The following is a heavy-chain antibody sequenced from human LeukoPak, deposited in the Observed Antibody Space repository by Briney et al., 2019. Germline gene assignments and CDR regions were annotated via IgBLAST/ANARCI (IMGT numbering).Heavy chain of an antibody. V-gene: IGHV4-59*08. D-gene: IGHD2-15*01. CDR3: ARHCSGGSCFGIFQH. J-gene: IGHJ1*01. CDR2: IYYSGST. Sequence: SETLSLTCTVSGGSISSYYWSWIRQRPGKGLEWIGYIYYSGSTNYNPSLKSRVTISVDTSKNQFSLKLSSVTAADTAVYYCARHCSGGSCFGIFQHWGQGTLVTVSS. CDR1: GGSISSYY.